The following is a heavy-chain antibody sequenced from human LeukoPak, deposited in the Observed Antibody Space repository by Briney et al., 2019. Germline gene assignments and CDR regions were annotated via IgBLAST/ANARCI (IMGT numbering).Heavy chain of an antibody. CDR1: GYTFTSYG. Sequence: ASVKVSCKASGYTFTSYGISWVRQAPGQGLEWMGWISAYNGNTNYAQKLQGRVTMTTDTSTSTAYMELRSLRSDDTAVYYRARVGYCSSTSCFDYWGQGTLVTVSS. CDR3: ARVGYCSSTSCFDY. D-gene: IGHD2-2*01. CDR2: ISAYNGNT. V-gene: IGHV1-18*01. J-gene: IGHJ4*02.